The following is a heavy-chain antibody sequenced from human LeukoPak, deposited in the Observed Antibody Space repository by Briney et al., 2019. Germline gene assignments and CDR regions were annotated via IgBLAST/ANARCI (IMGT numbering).Heavy chain of an antibody. D-gene: IGHD6-19*01. V-gene: IGHV1-2*02. J-gene: IGHJ6*03. Sequence: GASVKVSCKASGYTFTGYYMHWVRQAPGQGLEWMGWINPNSGGTNYAQKLQGRVTMTTDTSTSTAYMELSRLRSDDTAVYYCARDLVELRSSGWYYYYMDVWGKGTTVTVSS. CDR1: GYTFTGYY. CDR3: ARDLVELRSSGWYYYYMDV. CDR2: INPNSGGT.